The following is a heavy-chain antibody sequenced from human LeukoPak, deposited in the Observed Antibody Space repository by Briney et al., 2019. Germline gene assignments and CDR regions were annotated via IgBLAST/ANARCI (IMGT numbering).Heavy chain of an antibody. D-gene: IGHD3-3*01. Sequence: PSETLSLTCAVYGGSFSGYLWSWIRQPPGKGLEWIGEINHSGTTNYNPSLKSRVTISVDTSKNQFSLKLSSVTAADTAVYYCAREEVYDFWSGYIDLFDYWGQGTLVTVSS. CDR3: AREEVYDFWSGYIDLFDY. V-gene: IGHV4-34*01. CDR1: GGSFSGYL. CDR2: INHSGTT. J-gene: IGHJ4*02.